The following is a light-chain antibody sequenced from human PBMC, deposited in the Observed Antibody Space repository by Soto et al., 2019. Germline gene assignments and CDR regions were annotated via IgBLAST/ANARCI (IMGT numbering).Light chain of an antibody. Sequence: QPVLTQPPSASGTPGQRVTISCSGSNSNIENNAVNWYQHLPGTAPKLLIYHNNQRPSGVPDRFSGSKSYTSASLAISGLRSDDEADYYCAAWDDSLNGVVFGGGTKVTVL. CDR3: AAWDDSLNGVV. CDR2: HNN. V-gene: IGLV1-44*01. CDR1: NSNIENNA. J-gene: IGLJ3*02.